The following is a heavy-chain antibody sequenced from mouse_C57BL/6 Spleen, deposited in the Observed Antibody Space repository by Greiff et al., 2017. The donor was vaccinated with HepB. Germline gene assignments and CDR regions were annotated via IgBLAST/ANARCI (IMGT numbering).Heavy chain of an antibody. CDR1: GYAFSSSW. Sequence: VQLQQSGPELVKPGASVKISCKASGYAFSSSWMNWVKQRPGKGLEWIGRIYPGDGDTNYNGKFKGKATLTADKSPSTAYMQLSSLTSEDSAVYFCARGNYYGSSYGFAYWGQGTLVTVSA. CDR3: ARGNYYGSSYGFAY. CDR2: IYPGDGDT. D-gene: IGHD1-1*01. V-gene: IGHV1-82*01. J-gene: IGHJ3*01.